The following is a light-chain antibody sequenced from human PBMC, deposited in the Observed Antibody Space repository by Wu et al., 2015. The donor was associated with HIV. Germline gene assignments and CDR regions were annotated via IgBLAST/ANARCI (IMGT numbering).Light chain of an antibody. CDR3: QQLNSFPLT. Sequence: SASIGVQSQHHLAGPVKXFYYLAGINRHRQAPRVLIYDASTLQSGVSSRFSGSGSGAHFTLTISGLQREDFAVYFCQQLNSFPLTFGQGSRLEI. CDR1: KXFYYL. CDR2: DAS. J-gene: IGKJ5*01. V-gene: IGKV1-12*01.